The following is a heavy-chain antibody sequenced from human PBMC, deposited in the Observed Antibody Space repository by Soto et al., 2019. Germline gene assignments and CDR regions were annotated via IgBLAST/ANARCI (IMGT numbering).Heavy chain of an antibody. CDR1: GGSFSGYY. Sequence: QVQLQQWGAGLLKPSETLSLTCAVYGGSFSGYYWSWIRQPPGKGLEWIVESKHSGSTNYNPSLKSRVTISVDTSKYQFSLKLSSVTAADTAVYYCARTPKTKYSRSYGQGKDAFDIGGQGTMVTVSS. J-gene: IGHJ3*02. D-gene: IGHD6-6*01. CDR3: ARTPKTKYSRSYGQGKDAFDI. CDR2: SKHSGST. V-gene: IGHV4-34*01.